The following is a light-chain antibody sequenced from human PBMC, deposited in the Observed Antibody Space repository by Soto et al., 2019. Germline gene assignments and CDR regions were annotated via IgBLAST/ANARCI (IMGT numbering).Light chain of an antibody. J-gene: IGKJ5*01. Sequence: EVVMTQSPATLSVSPGEGVTLSCRASQGIGDTLAWYQRKPGQTPRLLIYDTSTRATGVPARFSGSRSGTDFTLTISRLEPEDFAVYYCQHYVTSSITFGQGTRLEIK. CDR1: QGIGDT. CDR3: QHYVTSSIT. CDR2: DTS. V-gene: IGKV3-15*01.